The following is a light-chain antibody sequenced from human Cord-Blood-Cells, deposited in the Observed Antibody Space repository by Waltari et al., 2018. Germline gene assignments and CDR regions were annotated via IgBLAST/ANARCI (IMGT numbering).Light chain of an antibody. CDR2: DVS. CDR1: RSALGGLNY. CDR3: SSYTSSSTYVV. Sequence: QSALTQPASVSGSPGQSITISYTGTRSALGGLNYVSWYQQHPSKAPKLMIYDVSNRPSGVSNRFSGSKSGNTASLTISGLQAEDEADYYCSSYTSSSTYVVFGGGTKLTVL. J-gene: IGLJ2*01. V-gene: IGLV2-14*01.